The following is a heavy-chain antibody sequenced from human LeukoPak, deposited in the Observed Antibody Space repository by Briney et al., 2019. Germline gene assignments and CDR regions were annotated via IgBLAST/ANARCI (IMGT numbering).Heavy chain of an antibody. CDR3: AKNNWNDMPFVDY. Sequence: GGSLRLSCAASGFTFRNSAMSWVRQAPGKGLEWVSTISGTGVGTFYADSVKGRLTISRDTPKNTLYLQMNSLRAEDTAVYYCAKNNWNDMPFVDYWGQGTLVTVSS. D-gene: IGHD1-20*01. CDR1: GFTFRNSA. CDR2: ISGTGVGT. J-gene: IGHJ4*02. V-gene: IGHV3-23*01.